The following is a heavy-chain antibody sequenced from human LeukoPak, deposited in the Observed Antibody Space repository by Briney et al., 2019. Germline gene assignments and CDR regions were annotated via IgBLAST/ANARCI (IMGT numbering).Heavy chain of an antibody. Sequence: GGSLRLSCAASGFTFSSYGMHWVRQAPGKGLEWVAFIRYDGSNKYYADSVKGRFTISRDNSKNTLYLQMNSLRAEDTAVYYCARGSSSWYSERPDYWGQGTLVTVSS. CDR1: GFTFSSYG. V-gene: IGHV3-30*02. J-gene: IGHJ4*02. D-gene: IGHD6-13*01. CDR2: IRYDGSNK. CDR3: ARGSSSWYSERPDY.